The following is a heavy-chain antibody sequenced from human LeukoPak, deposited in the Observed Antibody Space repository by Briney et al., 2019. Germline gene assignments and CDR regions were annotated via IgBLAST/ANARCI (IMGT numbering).Heavy chain of an antibody. CDR1: GFTFGSYA. J-gene: IGHJ4*02. V-gene: IGHV3-23*01. CDR3: AKGPLTEVAGTTWDF. Sequence: GGSLRLSCAASGFTFGSYAMTWVRQAPGKGLEWVSDISGSGGTAHYADSVKGRFTISRDNSKNTLYLQMNSLRADDTAVYYCAKGPLTEVAGTTWDFWGQGTLVTVSS. CDR2: ISGSGGTA. D-gene: IGHD6-19*01.